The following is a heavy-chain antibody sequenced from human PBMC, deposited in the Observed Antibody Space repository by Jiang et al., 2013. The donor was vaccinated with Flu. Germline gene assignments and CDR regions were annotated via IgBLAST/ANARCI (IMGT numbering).Heavy chain of an antibody. D-gene: IGHD6-6*01. J-gene: IGHJ4*02. CDR2: GDSDT. Sequence: GDSDTRYQTRPSQGQVTISADKSISTAYLQWSSLKASDTAMYYCARPSRPGAARSGFGYWGQGTLVTVSS. CDR3: ARPSRPGAARSGFGY. V-gene: IGHV5-51*01.